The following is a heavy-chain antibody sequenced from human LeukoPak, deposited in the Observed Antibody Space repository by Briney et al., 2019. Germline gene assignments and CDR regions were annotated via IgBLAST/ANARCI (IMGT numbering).Heavy chain of an antibody. Sequence: PGGSLRLSCEASEFTLSSYGMIWVRQAPGEGLEWISYISSSKSTIYYADSVRGRFTISRDETRNSLYLQMNSLRDDDTAMYFCARLLLVGAPYAFDIWGQGTMVTVS. V-gene: IGHV3-48*02. CDR3: ARLLLVGAPYAFDI. J-gene: IGHJ3*02. CDR2: ISSSKSTI. D-gene: IGHD1-26*01. CDR1: EFTLSSYG.